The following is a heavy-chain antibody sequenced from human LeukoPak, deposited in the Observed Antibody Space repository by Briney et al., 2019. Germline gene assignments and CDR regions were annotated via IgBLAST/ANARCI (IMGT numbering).Heavy chain of an antibody. Sequence: GESLKISCKGSGYSFTSYWISWVRQMPGKGLEWMGRIDPSDSYTNYSPSFQGHVTISADKSISTAYLQWSSLKASDTAMYYCARHSPHCSGGSCYVGAFDYWGQGTLVTVSS. J-gene: IGHJ4*02. CDR1: GYSFTSYW. CDR2: IDPSDSYT. CDR3: ARHSPHCSGGSCYVGAFDY. V-gene: IGHV5-10-1*01. D-gene: IGHD2-15*01.